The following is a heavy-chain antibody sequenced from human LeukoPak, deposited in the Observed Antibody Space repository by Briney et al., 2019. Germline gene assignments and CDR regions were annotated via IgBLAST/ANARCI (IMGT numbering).Heavy chain of an antibody. CDR1: GGSITPYY. D-gene: IGHD5-12*01. J-gene: IGHJ4*02. V-gene: IGHV4-59*08. CDR2: IYYSGNT. Sequence: SETLSLTCTVSGGSITPYYWGWFRQPPGKGLEGFGYIYYSGNTNYNSSLKSRVTMSVDTSKNQFSLKLTSVTAADTAVYYCARYNGYAGDYFDYWGQGTLVSVSS. CDR3: ARYNGYAGDYFDY.